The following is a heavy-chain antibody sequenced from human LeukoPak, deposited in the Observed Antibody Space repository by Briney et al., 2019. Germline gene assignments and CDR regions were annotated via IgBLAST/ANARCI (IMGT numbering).Heavy chain of an antibody. CDR2: INVEGTRT. V-gene: IGHV3-74*01. CDR1: GFTLADYA. J-gene: IGHJ5*02. Sequence: SGGSLRRSCTASGFTLADYAMTWVRQAPGKGLVWVSRINVEGTRTDYADSVRGRFTISRDNAKNTLYLQMNGLTAEDTAIYYCVRSMSGRNDLWGQGTLVSVSA. CDR3: VRSMSGRNDL. D-gene: IGHD3-3*01.